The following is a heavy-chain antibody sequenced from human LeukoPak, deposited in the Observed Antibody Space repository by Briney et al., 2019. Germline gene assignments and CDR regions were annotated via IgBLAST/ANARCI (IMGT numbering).Heavy chain of an antibody. J-gene: IGHJ4*02. V-gene: IGHV1-69*05. D-gene: IGHD5-18*01. CDR3: ARGSWDTAMEYYFDY. Sequence: SVKVSCKASGGTFSSYAISWVRQAPGQGLEWMGGIIPIFGTANYTQKFQGRVTITTDESTSTAYMELSSLRSEDTAAYYCARGSWDTAMEYYFDYWGQGTLVTVSS. CDR1: GGTFSSYA. CDR2: IIPIFGTA.